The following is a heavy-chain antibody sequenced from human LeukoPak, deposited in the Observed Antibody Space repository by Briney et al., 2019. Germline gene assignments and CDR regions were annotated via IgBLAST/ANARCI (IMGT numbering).Heavy chain of an antibody. D-gene: IGHD6-19*01. CDR1: GFTFSDYY. J-gene: IGHJ3*02. V-gene: IGHV3-11*04. Sequence: PGGSLRLSCAASGFTFSDYYMSWIREAPGRGLEWVSYISSSGSTIYYADSVKGRFTISRDNAKNSLYLQMNSLRAEDTAVYYCARGMRSRAVAGTVKLHPRGGAFDIWGQGTMVTVSS. CDR3: ARGMRSRAVAGTVKLHPRGGAFDI. CDR2: ISSSGSTI.